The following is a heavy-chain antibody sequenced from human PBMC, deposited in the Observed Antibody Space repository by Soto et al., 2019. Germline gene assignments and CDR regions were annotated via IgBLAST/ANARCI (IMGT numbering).Heavy chain of an antibody. J-gene: IGHJ4*02. Sequence: GGSLRLSCSASRFTFGGYAMSWVRQAPGKGLEWVSGITGNAANTVYADSVKGRFTISRDNAKNSLYLQMNSLRAEDTAVYYCARESSSPQLGFDYWGQGTLVTVSS. D-gene: IGHD6-6*01. CDR1: RFTFGGYA. CDR2: ITGNAANT. V-gene: IGHV3-23*01. CDR3: ARESSSPQLGFDY.